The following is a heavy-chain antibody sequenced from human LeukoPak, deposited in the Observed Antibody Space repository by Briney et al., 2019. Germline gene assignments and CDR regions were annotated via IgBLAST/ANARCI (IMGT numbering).Heavy chain of an antibody. CDR3: ARGGREKSIAVAGTPYNWFDP. CDR2: IYYSGST. CDR1: GGSISSSSYY. Sequence: SETLSLTCTVSGGSISSSSYYWGWIRQPPGKGLEWIGSIYYSGSTYYNPSLKSRVTISVDTSKNQFSLKLSSVTAADTAVYYCARGGREKSIAVAGTPYNWFDPWGQGTLVTVSS. V-gene: IGHV4-39*07. J-gene: IGHJ5*02. D-gene: IGHD6-19*01.